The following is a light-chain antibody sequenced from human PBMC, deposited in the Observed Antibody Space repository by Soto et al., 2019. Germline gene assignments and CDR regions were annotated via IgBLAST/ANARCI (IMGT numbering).Light chain of an antibody. J-gene: IGLJ2*01. Sequence: QSALTQPPSASGSPGQSVTLSCTGTSSDVGGYKYVSWYQQHPGKAPKLMIYEVSERPSGVPDRFSGSKSGNTASLTVSGLQAEDEADYYCSSYAGSNNFVIFGGGTKLTVL. CDR3: SSYAGSNNFVI. CDR2: EVS. CDR1: SSDVGGYKY. V-gene: IGLV2-8*01.